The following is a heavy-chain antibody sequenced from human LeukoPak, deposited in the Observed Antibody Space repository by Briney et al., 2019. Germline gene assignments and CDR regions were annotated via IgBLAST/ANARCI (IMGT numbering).Heavy chain of an antibody. J-gene: IGHJ4*02. CDR1: GFTFSNAW. CDR3: TTVVGGYYNGVGY. D-gene: IGHD3-22*01. V-gene: IGHV3-15*01. CDR2: IKSKTDGGTT. Sequence: GGSLRLSCAASGFTFSNAWMSWVRQAPGKGLEWVGRIKSKTDGGTTDYAAPVKGRFTISRDDSKNTLYLQMDSLKTEDTAVYYCTTVVGGYYNGVGYWGQGTLVTVSS.